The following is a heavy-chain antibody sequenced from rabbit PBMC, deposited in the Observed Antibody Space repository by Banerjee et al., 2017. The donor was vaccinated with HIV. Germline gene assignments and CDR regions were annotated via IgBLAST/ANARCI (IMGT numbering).Heavy chain of an antibody. J-gene: IGHJ4*01. Sequence: QQQLEESGGGLVKPGGTLTLTCKASGIDFSSSYYMCWVRQAPGKGLELIACIYTSSGSTCYASWVNGRFTISKTSSTTVTLQMTSLTGADTATYFCARDPGGSMDLWGPGTLVTVS. V-gene: IGHV1S43*01. CDR1: GIDFSSSYY. CDR3: ARDPGGSMDL. D-gene: IGHD2-1*01. CDR2: IYTSSGST.